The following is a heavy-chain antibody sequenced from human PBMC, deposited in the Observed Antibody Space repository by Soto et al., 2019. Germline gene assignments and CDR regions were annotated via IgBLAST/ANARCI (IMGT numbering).Heavy chain of an antibody. CDR1: GFTFSSYA. D-gene: IGHD3-3*01. CDR2: ISGSGAST. Sequence: EVQLLESGGGLVQPGGSLRLSCAASGFTFSSYAMSWVRQAPGKGLEWVSAISGSGASTYYADSVKGRFTISRDNSKNTLYLQMNSLRAEDTAVYYCAKGYRAFGVVTHFDYWGQGTLVTVSS. J-gene: IGHJ4*02. V-gene: IGHV3-23*01. CDR3: AKGYRAFGVVTHFDY.